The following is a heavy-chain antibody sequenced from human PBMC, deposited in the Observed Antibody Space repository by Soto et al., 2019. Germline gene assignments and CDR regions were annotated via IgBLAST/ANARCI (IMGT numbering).Heavy chain of an antibody. CDR3: ARPQNSGSYAAFDI. J-gene: IGHJ3*02. CDR1: GVTFSSYA. CDR2: IIPIFGTA. V-gene: IGHV1-69*13. Sequence: GASVKVTCKASGVTFSSYAISWVRQAPGQGLEWMGGIIPIFGTANYAQKFQGRVTITADESTSTAYMELSSLRSEDTAVYYCARPQNSGSYAAFDIWGQGTMVTVSS. D-gene: IGHD1-26*01.